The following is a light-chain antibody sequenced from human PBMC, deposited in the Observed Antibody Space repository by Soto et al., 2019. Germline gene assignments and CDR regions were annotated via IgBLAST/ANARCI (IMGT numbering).Light chain of an antibody. Sequence: EIVLTQSPGTLSRSPGERATLCCRASQSVSNNYLAWYQQKPGQSPRLLIYGASNRATGIPDRFSGSGSGTDFTLTISILEPEHFAVYYCQQYGSSGTFGQGTKVEIK. CDR1: QSVSNNY. CDR2: GAS. J-gene: IGKJ1*01. CDR3: QQYGSSGT. V-gene: IGKV3-20*01.